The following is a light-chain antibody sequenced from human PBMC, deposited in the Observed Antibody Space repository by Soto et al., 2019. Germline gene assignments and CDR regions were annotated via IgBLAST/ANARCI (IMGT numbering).Light chain of an antibody. V-gene: IGKV1-39*01. CDR3: QQYNSYSRT. J-gene: IGKJ2*01. CDR1: QPISTY. Sequence: DIQMTQSPSSLSASVGDRVTITCRSSQPISTYLNWYQQKAGRGPKLLIFSGSSLKRGVPSRFTGSGSGTDFTLTISSLQPEDFATYYCQQYNSYSRTFGQGTKLEIK. CDR2: SGS.